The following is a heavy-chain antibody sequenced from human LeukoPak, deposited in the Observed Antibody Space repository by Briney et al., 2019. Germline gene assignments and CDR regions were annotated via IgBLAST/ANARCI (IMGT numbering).Heavy chain of an antibody. CDR1: GGSLSSSSYH. V-gene: IGHV4-39*07. J-gene: IGHJ4*02. CDR3: ARGLNWNYNY. D-gene: IGHD1-7*01. CDR2: IYYSGST. Sequence: SETLSLTCTVSGGSLSSSSYHWGWIRQPPGKGLEWIGSIYYSGSTYYNPSLKSRVTISVDTSKNQFSLKLSSVTAADTAVYYCARGLNWNYNYWGQGTLVTVSS.